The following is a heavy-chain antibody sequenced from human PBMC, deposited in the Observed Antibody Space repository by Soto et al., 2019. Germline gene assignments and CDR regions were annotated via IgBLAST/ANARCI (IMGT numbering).Heavy chain of an antibody. CDR3: AKVGDLATVNYGSGWFNP. Sequence: GGSLRLSCAASGFTFSSYAMSWVRQAPGKGLEWVSAISGSGGSTYYADSVKGRFTISRDNSKNTLYLQMDSLRAEDTAVYYCAKVGDLATVNYGSGWFNPWGQGTLVTVSS. D-gene: IGHD3-16*01. V-gene: IGHV3-23*01. CDR2: ISGSGGST. CDR1: GFTFSSYA. J-gene: IGHJ5*02.